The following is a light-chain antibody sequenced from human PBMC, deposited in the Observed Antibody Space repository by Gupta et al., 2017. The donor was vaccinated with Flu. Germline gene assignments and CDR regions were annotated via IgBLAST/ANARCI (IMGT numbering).Light chain of an antibody. CDR2: LVS. CDR3: MQALETPLT. CDR1: QSLLTINGHNY. Sequence: ISCRAGQSLLTINGHNYLDWYVQKPGQPPQLLLYLVSNRASGVPDRFSGSGSGTSFTLEISRVEAEDVGVYYCMQALETPLTFGGGTKVEI. V-gene: IGKV2-28*01. J-gene: IGKJ4*01.